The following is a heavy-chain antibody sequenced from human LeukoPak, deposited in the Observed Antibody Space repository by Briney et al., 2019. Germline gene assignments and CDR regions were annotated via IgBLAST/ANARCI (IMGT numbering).Heavy chain of an antibody. J-gene: IGHJ6*03. CDR2: IYTSGST. CDR1: GGSISSGSCY. CDR3: ARGGAGIAFYYYYMDV. D-gene: IGHD6-13*01. V-gene: IGHV4-61*02. Sequence: SETLSLTCTVSGGSISSGSCYWRWIRQPAGKGLKWIGRIYTSGSTNYNPSLKSRVTISVDTSKNQFSLKLSSVTAADTAVYYCARGGAGIAFYYYYMDVWGKGTTVTVSS.